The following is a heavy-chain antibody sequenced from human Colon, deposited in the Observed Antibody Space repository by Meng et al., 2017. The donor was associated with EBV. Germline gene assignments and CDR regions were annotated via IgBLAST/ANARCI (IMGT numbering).Heavy chain of an antibody. D-gene: IGHD5-24*01. CDR1: GASISSNNW. CDR3: ARGNAYNAPSFDY. CDR2: IYHGGNT. Sequence: QGQLQGSGPGLVEPSGTLSLTCAVSGASISSNNWWSWVRQPPGKGLEWIGEIYHGGNTNYNPSLKSRVTISVDRSNDQFSLSLSSVTAADTAVYYCARGNAYNAPSFDYWGQGTLVTVPS. V-gene: IGHV4-4*02. J-gene: IGHJ4*02.